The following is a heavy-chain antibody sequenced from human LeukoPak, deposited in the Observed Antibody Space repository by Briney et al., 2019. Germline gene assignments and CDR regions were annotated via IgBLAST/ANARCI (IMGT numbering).Heavy chain of an antibody. CDR3: ARVGYSSSWYQFDY. V-gene: IGHV3-21*01. CDR1: GFTFNNYN. CDR2: ITSSGTYI. J-gene: IGHJ4*02. Sequence: GGSLRLSCAASGFTFNNYNMNWVRQAPGKALEWVSSITSSGTYIFYADSVKGRFTISRDNAKNSLYLQMNSLGPEDTAVYYCARVGYSSSWYQFDYWGQGTLVTVSS. D-gene: IGHD6-13*01.